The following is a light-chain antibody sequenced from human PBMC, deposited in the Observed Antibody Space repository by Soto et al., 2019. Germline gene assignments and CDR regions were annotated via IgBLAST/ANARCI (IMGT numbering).Light chain of an antibody. CDR2: GAS. V-gene: IGKV3-20*01. CDR1: QSVSGSY. Sequence: EIVLTQSPGTLSVSPGERATLSCRASQSVSGSYLAWYQQKRGQTPRLLIYGASTRATGIPDRFSGSGSGTDFTLTISRLEPEDFAVYYCQRYGSSLWTFGQGTKVDIK. CDR3: QRYGSSLWT. J-gene: IGKJ1*01.